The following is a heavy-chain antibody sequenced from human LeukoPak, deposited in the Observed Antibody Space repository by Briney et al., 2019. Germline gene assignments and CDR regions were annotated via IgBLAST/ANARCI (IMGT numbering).Heavy chain of an antibody. D-gene: IGHD2-15*01. J-gene: IGHJ3*02. Sequence: PGGSLRLSCAASGFTFSPYWMHWVRQAPGKGLVWVSRINTDASSTNYADSVKGRFTISRDNAKNTLYLQMNSLRAEDTAVYYCARALPAFNIWGQGTMVTASS. V-gene: IGHV3-74*01. CDR1: GFTFSPYW. CDR3: ARALPAFNI. CDR2: INTDASST.